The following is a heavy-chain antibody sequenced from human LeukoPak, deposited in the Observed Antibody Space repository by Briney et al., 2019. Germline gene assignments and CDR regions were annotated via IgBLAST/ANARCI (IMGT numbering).Heavy chain of an antibody. CDR2: IYSGGST. D-gene: IGHD3-22*01. CDR3: ARNLRITMIVVAKPYYFDY. Sequence: TGGSLRLSCAAPGFTVSSNYMSWVRQAPGKGLEWVSVIYSGGSTYYADSVKGRFTISRDNSKNTLYLQMNSLRAEDTAVYYCARNLRITMIVVAKPYYFDYWGQGTLVTVSS. J-gene: IGHJ4*02. CDR1: GFTVSSNY. V-gene: IGHV3-66*01.